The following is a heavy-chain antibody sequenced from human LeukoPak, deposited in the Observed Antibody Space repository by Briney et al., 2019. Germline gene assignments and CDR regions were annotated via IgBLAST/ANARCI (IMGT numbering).Heavy chain of an antibody. V-gene: IGHV3-48*03. J-gene: IGHJ5*02. CDR1: GFTFSGYE. Sequence: GGSLRLSCAASGFTFSGYEMNWDRQAPGKGLEWVSYISSSGTTIYYADSVKGRFTISRDNAKNSLYLQMNSLRAEDTAVYYCARVGVVVAATGNLWFDPWGQGTLVTVSS. CDR3: ARVGVVVAATGNLWFDP. CDR2: ISSSGTTI. D-gene: IGHD2-15*01.